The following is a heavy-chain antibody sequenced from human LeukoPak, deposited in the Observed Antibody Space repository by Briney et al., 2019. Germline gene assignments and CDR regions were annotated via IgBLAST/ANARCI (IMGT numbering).Heavy chain of an antibody. CDR3: ARDGTSTYDY. J-gene: IGHJ4*02. CDR1: GYTFTDFG. D-gene: IGHD2-2*01. V-gene: IGHV1-18*01. Sequence: ASVKVSFKASGYTFTDFGISWVRQAPGQGLGRMGWISGNNDNTNYTQKLQGRVTVTSDSTTRTDYMELKTLRSDDTAVYYCARDGTSTYDYWGQGTLVTVSS. CDR2: ISGNNDNT.